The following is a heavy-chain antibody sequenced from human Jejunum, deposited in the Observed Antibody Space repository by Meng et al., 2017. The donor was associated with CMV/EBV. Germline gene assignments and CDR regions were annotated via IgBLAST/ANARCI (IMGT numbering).Heavy chain of an antibody. CDR2: FYSSDTY. D-gene: IGHD1-26*01. V-gene: IGHV4-4*07. Sequence: QVQLQGSGPGLVKPSETLSLTCTVSGGSINNYYWSWIRQSAGKGLEWIGRFYSSDTYNYHPSLNSRVTMPLDTSKKQFSLILSSVTAADTARYYCARGPGASTREGFDHWGLGTLVTVSS. CDR1: GGSINNYY. CDR3: ARGPGASTREGFDH. J-gene: IGHJ4*02.